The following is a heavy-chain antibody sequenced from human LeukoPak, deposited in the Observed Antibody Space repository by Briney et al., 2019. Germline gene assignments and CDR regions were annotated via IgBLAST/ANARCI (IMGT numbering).Heavy chain of an antibody. CDR3: ARDCSGTSCYYYYGMDV. V-gene: IGHV4-31*03. CDR2: IYYSGST. D-gene: IGHD2-2*01. Sequence: PSQTLSLTCTVSGGSISSGGYYWSWIRQHPGKGLEWIGYIYYSGSTYYNPSLKSRVTISVDTSKNQFSLKLSSVTAADTAVYYCARDCSGTSCYYYYGMDVWGQRTTVTVSS. CDR1: GGSISSGGYY. J-gene: IGHJ6*02.